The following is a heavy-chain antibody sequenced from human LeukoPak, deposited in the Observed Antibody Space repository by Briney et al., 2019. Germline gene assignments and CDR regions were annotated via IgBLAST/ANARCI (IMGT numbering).Heavy chain of an antibody. CDR2: IYYSGSST. CDR1: GGSISSGSYY. V-gene: IGHV4-39*01. D-gene: IGHD3-16*01. J-gene: IGHJ3*02. CDR3: ARDWGRDALDI. Sequence: SETLSLTRTVSGGSISSGSYYWGWIRQPPGKGLEWIGSIYYSGSSTYYNPSLKSRVTISGDTSKNQLSLKLNSVTAADTAAYYCARDWGRDALDIWGQGTMVTVSS.